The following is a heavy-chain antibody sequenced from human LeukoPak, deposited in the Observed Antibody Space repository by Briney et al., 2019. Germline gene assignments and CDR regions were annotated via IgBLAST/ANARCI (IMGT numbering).Heavy chain of an antibody. V-gene: IGHV3-48*04. D-gene: IGHD6-19*01. CDR2: ISSSGGTI. Sequence: GGSLRLSCAASGFTFSSYSMNWVRQAPGKGLEWVSYISSSGGTISYADSVKGRFTISRDNAKNSLYLQMNSLRVEDTAVYHCARGPVSSSGFFGYWGQGTLVTVSS. J-gene: IGHJ4*02. CDR1: GFTFSSYS. CDR3: ARGPVSSSGFFGY.